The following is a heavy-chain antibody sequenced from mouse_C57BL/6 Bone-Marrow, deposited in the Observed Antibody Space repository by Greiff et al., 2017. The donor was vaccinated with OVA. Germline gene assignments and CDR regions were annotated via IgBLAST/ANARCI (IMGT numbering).Heavy chain of an antibody. J-gene: IGHJ2*01. Sequence: DVMLVESGGGLVQPGGSLSLSCAASGFTFTDYYMSWVRQPPGKALEWLGFIRHKANGYTTEYSASVKGRFTISRDNSQSILYLQMNALRAEDSATYYCARSLLGPFDYWGQGTTLTVSS. V-gene: IGHV7-3*01. CDR2: IRHKANGYTT. D-gene: IGHD4-1*01. CDR3: ARSLLGPFDY. CDR1: GFTFTDYY.